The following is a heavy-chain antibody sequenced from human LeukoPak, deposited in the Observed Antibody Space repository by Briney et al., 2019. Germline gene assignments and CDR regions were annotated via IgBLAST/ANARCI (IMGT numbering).Heavy chain of an antibody. CDR1: GFTFRSFW. CDR2: LSYDGSNQ. CDR3: ARVVRGVINPFDY. Sequence: GGSLRLSCSGYGFTFRSFWMGWVRQAPGKGLEWVAVLSYDGSNQFYADSVKGRFTISRDNSKNTLYLQMNSLRAEDTAVYYCARVVRGVINPFDYWGQGTLVTVSS. D-gene: IGHD3-10*01. V-gene: IGHV3-30*03. J-gene: IGHJ4*02.